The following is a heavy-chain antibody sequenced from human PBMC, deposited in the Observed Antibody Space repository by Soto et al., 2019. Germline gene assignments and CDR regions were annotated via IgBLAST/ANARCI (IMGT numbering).Heavy chain of an antibody. CDR2: ISAYNGNT. J-gene: IGHJ6*02. D-gene: IGHD3-10*01. CDR3: ERERLLWFGGSSHLYGMDV. Sequence: ASVKVSCKASGYTFTSYGISWVRQAPGQGLEWMGWISAYNGNTNYAQKLQGRVTMTTDTSTSTAYMELRSLRSDDTAVYYCERERLLWFGGSSHLYGMDVWGQGTTVTVSS. V-gene: IGHV1-18*01. CDR1: GYTFTSYG.